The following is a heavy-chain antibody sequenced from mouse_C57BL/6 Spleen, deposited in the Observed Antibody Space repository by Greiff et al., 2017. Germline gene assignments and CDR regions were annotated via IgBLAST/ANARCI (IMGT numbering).Heavy chain of an antibody. J-gene: IGHJ4*01. V-gene: IGHV1-39*01. CDR2: INPNYGTT. CDR1: GYSFTDYN. Sequence: EVKLMESGPELVKPGASVKISCKASGYSFTDYNMNWVKQSNGKSLEWIGVINPNYGTTSYNQKFKGKATLTVDQSSSTAYMQLNSLTSEDSAVYCCARGDGYYVYYYAMDYWGQGASVTVSS. CDR3: ARGDGYYVYYYAMDY. D-gene: IGHD2-3*01.